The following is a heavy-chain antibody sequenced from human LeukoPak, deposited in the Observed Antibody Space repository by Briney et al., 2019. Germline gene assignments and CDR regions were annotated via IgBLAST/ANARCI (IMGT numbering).Heavy chain of an antibody. CDR2: ISGSGGST. CDR1: GFTFSSYA. J-gene: IGHJ4*02. V-gene: IGHV3-23*01. D-gene: IGHD2-2*02. CDR3: AKGLGYCSSTSCYKPFDS. Sequence: GGSLRLSCAASGFTFSSYAMSWVRQAPGQGLEWVSTISGSGGSTYYADSVKGRFTISRDNSKDTLYLQMNSLRAEDTAVYYCAKGLGYCSSTSCYKPFDSWGQGTLVTVSS.